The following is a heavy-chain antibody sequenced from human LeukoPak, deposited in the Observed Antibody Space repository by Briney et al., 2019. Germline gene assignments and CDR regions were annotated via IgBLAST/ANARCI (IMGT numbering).Heavy chain of an antibody. CDR1: VYTFTDYY. CDR2: IIPILGIA. D-gene: IGHD1-7*01. J-gene: IGHJ4*03. CDR3: ARGTTGPSFYY. V-gene: IGHV1-69*04. Sequence: ASVKVSFTSSVYTFTDYYMHWVRQAPGQGLEWMGRIIPILGIANYAQKFQGRVTITADKSTSTAYMELSSLRSEDTAVYYCARGTTGPSFYYSGHGNLVTVSS.